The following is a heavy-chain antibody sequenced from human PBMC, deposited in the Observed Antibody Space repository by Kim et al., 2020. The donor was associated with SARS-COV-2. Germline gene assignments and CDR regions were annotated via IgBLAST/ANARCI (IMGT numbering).Heavy chain of an antibody. CDR2: ISGSGGST. CDR3: AKEIHAVLRYFDWPKDGPFDY. D-gene: IGHD3-9*01. J-gene: IGHJ4*02. CDR1: GFTFSSYA. V-gene: IGHV3-23*01. Sequence: GGSLRLSCAASGFTFSSYAMSWVRQAPGKGLEWVSAISGSGGSTYYADSVKGRFTISRDNSKNTLYLQMNSLRAEDTAVYYCAKEIHAVLRYFDWPKDGPFDYWGQGTLVTVSS.